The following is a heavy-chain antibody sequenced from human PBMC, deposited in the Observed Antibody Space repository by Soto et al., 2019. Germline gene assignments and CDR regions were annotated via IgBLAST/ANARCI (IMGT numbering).Heavy chain of an antibody. CDR3: ARARGLVEMATIFFDY. Sequence: SETLSLTCTVSGGSISSGDYYWSWIRQPPGKGLEWIGYIYYSGSTYYNPSLKSRVTISVDTSKNQFSLKLSSVTAADTAVYYCARARGLVEMATIFFDYWGQGTLVTVSS. CDR2: IYYSGST. J-gene: IGHJ4*02. D-gene: IGHD5-12*01. V-gene: IGHV4-30-4*01. CDR1: GGSISSGDYY.